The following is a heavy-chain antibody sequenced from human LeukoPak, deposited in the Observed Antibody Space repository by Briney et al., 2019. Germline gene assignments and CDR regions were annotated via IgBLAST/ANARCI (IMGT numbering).Heavy chain of an antibody. V-gene: IGHV4-59*01. D-gene: IGHD5-24*01. J-gene: IGHJ4*02. CDR1: GGSISSYY. CDR3: ARGFGRWLQLYDYFDY. Sequence: SQTLSLTCTVSGGSISSYYWSWIRQPPGKGLEWIGYIYYSGSTNYNPSLKSRVTISVDTSKNQFSLKLSSVTAADTAVYYCARGFGRWLQLYDYFDYWGQGTLVTVSS. CDR2: IYYSGST.